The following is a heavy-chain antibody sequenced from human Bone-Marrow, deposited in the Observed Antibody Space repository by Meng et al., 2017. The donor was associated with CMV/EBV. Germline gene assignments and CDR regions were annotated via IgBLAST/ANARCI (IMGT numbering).Heavy chain of an antibody. Sequence: GGYLRLPCAASGFTFDDYGMSWVRQAPGKGLEWVPGINWNGGSTGYADSVKGRFTISRDNAKNSLYLQMNSLRVEDTAVYYGASLPSNYHYFGMDVWGQGTTVTVSS. D-gene: IGHD2-8*01. CDR3: ASLPSNYHYFGMDV. V-gene: IGHV3-20*04. J-gene: IGHJ6*02. CDR2: INWNGGST. CDR1: GFTFDDYG.